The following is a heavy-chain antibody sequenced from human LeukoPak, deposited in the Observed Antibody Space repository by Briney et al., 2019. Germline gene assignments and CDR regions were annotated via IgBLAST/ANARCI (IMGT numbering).Heavy chain of an antibody. J-gene: IGHJ2*01. D-gene: IGHD3-22*01. Sequence: PSETLSLTCAVYGRSFSGYFWSWFRQPPSKGLEWIGEINHSGSTNYNPSLESRVTISEDTSKNQFSLKLSSVTAADTAVYYCARVVYYYDVSGYSFYLWGRGTLVTVSS. V-gene: IGHV4-34*01. CDR1: GRSFSGYF. CDR3: ARVVYYYDVSGYSFYL. CDR2: INHSGST.